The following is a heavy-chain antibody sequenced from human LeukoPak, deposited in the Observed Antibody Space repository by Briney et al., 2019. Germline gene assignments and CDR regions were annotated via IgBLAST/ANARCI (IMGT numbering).Heavy chain of an antibody. Sequence: PSETLSLTCTVSGDSISSYYWNWIRQPPGKGLEWIGYIYYSGSTSYNPSLKSRVTISVDRPKNQFSLKLGSVTAADTAVYYCARAPGIQLSYFDLWGRGTLVTVSS. J-gene: IGHJ2*01. D-gene: IGHD5-18*01. CDR1: GDSISSYY. CDR2: IYYSGST. V-gene: IGHV4-59*01. CDR3: ARAPGIQLSYFDL.